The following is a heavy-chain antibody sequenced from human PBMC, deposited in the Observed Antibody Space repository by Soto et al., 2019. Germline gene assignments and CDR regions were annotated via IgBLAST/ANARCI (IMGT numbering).Heavy chain of an antibody. Sequence: GGSLRLSCSASGFTFHDHAMHWVRQAPGKGLEWVTLISYDGSSQYFSASVKGRFTISRDNSKDTLYLHMDSLRPDDTALYYCARQAIGAPKHHYRFLDVWGQGTAVTVSS. J-gene: IGHJ6*02. CDR3: ARQAIGAPKHHYRFLDV. V-gene: IGHV3-30*04. CDR2: ISYDGSSQ. D-gene: IGHD1-26*01. CDR1: GFTFHDHA.